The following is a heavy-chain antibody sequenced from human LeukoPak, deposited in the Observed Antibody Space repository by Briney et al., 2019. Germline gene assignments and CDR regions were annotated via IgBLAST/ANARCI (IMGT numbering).Heavy chain of an antibody. V-gene: IGHV4-34*01. CDR1: GGSFSGYY. J-gene: IGHJ5*02. Sequence: SETLSLTCAVYGGSFSGYYWSWIRQPPGKGLEWIGEINHSGSTNYNPSLKSRVTISVDTSKNQFSLKLSSVTAADTAVYYCARDRLNYGSGSYYTNWFDPWGQGTLVTVSS. CDR2: INHSGST. CDR3: ARDRLNYGSGSYYTNWFDP. D-gene: IGHD3-10*01.